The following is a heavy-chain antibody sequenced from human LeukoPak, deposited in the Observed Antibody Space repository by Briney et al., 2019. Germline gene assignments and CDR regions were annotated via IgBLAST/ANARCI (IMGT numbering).Heavy chain of an antibody. CDR3: ARVPLRYFGAFDI. D-gene: IGHD3-9*01. CDR1: GYTFTGYY. CDR2: INPNSGGI. J-gene: IGHJ3*02. Sequence: ASVKVSCKASGYTFTGYYMHWVRQAPGQGLEWMGWINPNSGGIHYAQKFQGRLTMTRDTSISAAYMELSRLTSDDTAVYYCARVPLRYFGAFDIWGQGTMVTVSS. V-gene: IGHV1-2*02.